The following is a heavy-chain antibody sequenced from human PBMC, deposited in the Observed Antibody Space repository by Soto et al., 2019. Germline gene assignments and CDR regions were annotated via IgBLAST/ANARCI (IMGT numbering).Heavy chain of an antibody. CDR2: ISPSGGSA. CDR1: GFTFSNHW. V-gene: IGHV3-74*01. Sequence: GGSLRLSCAASGFTFSNHWMHWVRQAPGEGLAWVSQISPSGGSATYADSVRGRFTISRDNAKNTLYLQMNSLSAEDTAVYYCTRGGPLYALDVWGQGTSVTVSS. J-gene: IGHJ6*02. CDR3: TRGGPLYALDV.